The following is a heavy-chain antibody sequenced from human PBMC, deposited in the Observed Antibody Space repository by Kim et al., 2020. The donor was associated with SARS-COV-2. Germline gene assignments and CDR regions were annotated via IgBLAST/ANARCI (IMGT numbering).Heavy chain of an antibody. CDR3: AGDRSHFDDSGYYYGIDV. CDR1: GDFISSGDHY. V-gene: IGHV4-30-4*08. J-gene: IGHJ6*02. CDR2: VSYTGKT. Sequence: SETLSLTCTVSGDFISSGDHYWSWIRQSPGKGLEWIGCVSYTGKTYYIPSLKSRVYMSLDTSKNQFSLDVRSVTAADTAVYYCAGDRSHFDDSGYYYGIDVWGEGTTVTVT. D-gene: IGHD6-19*01.